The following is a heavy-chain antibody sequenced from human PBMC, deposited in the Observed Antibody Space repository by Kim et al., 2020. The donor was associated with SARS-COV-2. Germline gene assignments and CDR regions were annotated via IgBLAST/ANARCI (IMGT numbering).Heavy chain of an antibody. CDR2: VYSSGST. V-gene: IGHV4-59*13. CDR3: ARNGEVLGFTFGYIYFDL. Sequence: SETLSLTCIVSGGSMDNYYWSWIRQSPGTGLEWIGHVYSSGSTKYNPALRSRVTISVDVSKKQFSLKLTSVTAADTAMYYCARNGEVLGFTFGYIYFDLWGPGTLVTVSS. CDR1: GGSMDNYY. J-gene: IGHJ2*01. D-gene: IGHD5-18*01.